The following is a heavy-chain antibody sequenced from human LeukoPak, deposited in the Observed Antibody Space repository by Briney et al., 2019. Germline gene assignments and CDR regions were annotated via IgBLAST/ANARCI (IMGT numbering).Heavy chain of an antibody. CDR3: AKEVGYFDWFPPGFDY. V-gene: IGHV3-23*01. CDR2: ISAGGGST. CDR1: GFTFSSYG. Sequence: GGSLRLSCAASGFTFSSYGMSWVRQAPEKGLGWVSSISAGGGSTCYADSVKGWFTISRDNSKNTVYVQMNSLRVEDTAVYYCAKEVGYFDWFPPGFDYWGQGTLVTVSS. D-gene: IGHD3-9*01. J-gene: IGHJ4*02.